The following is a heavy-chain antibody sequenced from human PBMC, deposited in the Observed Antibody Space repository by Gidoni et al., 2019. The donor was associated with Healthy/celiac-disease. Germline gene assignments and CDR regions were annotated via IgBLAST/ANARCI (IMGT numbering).Heavy chain of an antibody. Sequence: QVQLVESGGGVVQPGRSLRLSCAAPGFTFSSYAMHWVRQAPGTGLEWVAVISYDGSNKYYADSVKGRFTISRDNSKNTLYLQMNSLRAEDTAVYYCARSNPGYCSGGSCYWGAFDYWGQGTLVTVSS. V-gene: IGHV3-30-3*01. CDR2: ISYDGSNK. J-gene: IGHJ4*02. CDR3: ARSNPGYCSGGSCYWGAFDY. CDR1: GFTFSSYA. D-gene: IGHD2-15*01.